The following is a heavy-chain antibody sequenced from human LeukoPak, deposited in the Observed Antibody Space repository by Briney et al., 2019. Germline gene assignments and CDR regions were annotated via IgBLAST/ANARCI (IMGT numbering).Heavy chain of an antibody. Sequence: SETLSLTCAVSGYSISSGYYWGWIRQPPGKGLEWIGSIYHSGSTYYNPSLKSRVTISVDTSKNQFSLKLSSVTAADTAVYYCARGSGGLSFDIWGQGTMVTVSS. CDR1: GYSISSGYY. CDR3: ARGSGGLSFDI. D-gene: IGHD1-26*01. J-gene: IGHJ3*02. V-gene: IGHV4-38-2*01. CDR2: IYHSGST.